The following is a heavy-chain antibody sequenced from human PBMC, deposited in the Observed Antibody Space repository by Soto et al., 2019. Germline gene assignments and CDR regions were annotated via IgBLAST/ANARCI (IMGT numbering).Heavy chain of an antibody. CDR3: ARGGHIVATIFDY. J-gene: IGHJ4*02. D-gene: IGHD5-12*01. V-gene: IGHV4-30-4*01. Sequence: QVQLQESGPGLVKPSQTLSLTCTVSGGSISSGDYYWSWIRQPPGKGLEWIGYIYYSGSTYYNPSLKSRVTISVDTSKYQFSLYLSTVTAADTAVYYCARGGHIVATIFDYWGQGTLVTVSS. CDR2: IYYSGST. CDR1: GGSISSGDYY.